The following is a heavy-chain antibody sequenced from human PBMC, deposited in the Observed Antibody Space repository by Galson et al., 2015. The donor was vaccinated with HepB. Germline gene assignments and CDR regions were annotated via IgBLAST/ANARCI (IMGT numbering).Heavy chain of an antibody. CDR1: GGSIRSSDDY. CDR2: LYKSGST. Sequence: ETLSLTCTVSGGSIRSSDDYWGWIRQPPGKGLEWTGGLYKSGSTHYNPSLKSRVTIFVDTSKNQSSLKLSSVTAADTAVYYCARRASGMTVRYDFDYWGQGTLVTVSS. D-gene: IGHD3-22*01. CDR3: ARRASGMTVRYDFDY. V-gene: IGHV4-39*01. J-gene: IGHJ4*02.